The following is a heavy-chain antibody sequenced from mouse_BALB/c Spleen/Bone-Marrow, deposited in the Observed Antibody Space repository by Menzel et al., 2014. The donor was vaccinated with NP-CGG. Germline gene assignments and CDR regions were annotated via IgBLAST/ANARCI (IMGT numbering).Heavy chain of an antibody. CDR3: ARKGAMITHYYAMDY. CDR2: ISNGSSTI. J-gene: IGHJ4*01. Sequence: DVMLVESGGGLVQPGGSRKLSCAVSGFTFSSFGMHWVRQAPEKGLEWVAYISNGSSTIYYADTVKGRFTISRDNPKNTLFLQMTSLRSEDTAMYYCARKGAMITHYYAMDYWGQGTSVTVSS. D-gene: IGHD2-4*01. V-gene: IGHV5-17*02. CDR1: GFTFSSFG.